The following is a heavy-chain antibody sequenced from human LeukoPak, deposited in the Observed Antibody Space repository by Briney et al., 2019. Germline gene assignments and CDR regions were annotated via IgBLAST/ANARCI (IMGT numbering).Heavy chain of an antibody. Sequence: SVKVSCKASGYTFTSYGISWVRQAPGQGLEWMGWISAYNGNTNYAQKLQGRVTMTTDTSTSTAYMELRSLRSDDTAVYYCARVDRRGYCSGGSCSNWFDPWGQGTLVTVSS. CDR1: GYTFTSYG. V-gene: IGHV1-18*01. CDR3: ARVDRRGYCSGGSCSNWFDP. J-gene: IGHJ5*02. CDR2: ISAYNGNT. D-gene: IGHD2-15*01.